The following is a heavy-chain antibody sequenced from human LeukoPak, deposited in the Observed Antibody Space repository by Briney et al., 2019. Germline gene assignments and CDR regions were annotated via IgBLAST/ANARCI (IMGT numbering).Heavy chain of an antibody. CDR2: ITTSGST. Sequence: PGGSLRLSCAASGLTASHNVNNAMSWVRHAPGKGLEWVSGITTSGSTYYADSVKGRFTISRENSNNTLYLHMDSLRAEDTAVYYCAKAPVWNYCYGLDVWGQGTTVTVSS. V-gene: IGHV3-23*01. CDR3: AKAPVWNYCYGLDV. CDR1: GLTASHNVNNA. J-gene: IGHJ6*02. D-gene: IGHD2-21*01.